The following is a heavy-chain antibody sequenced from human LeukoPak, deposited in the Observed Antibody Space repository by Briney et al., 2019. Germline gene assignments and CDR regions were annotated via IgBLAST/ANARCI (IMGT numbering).Heavy chain of an antibody. CDR3: ARGYCSSTSCPRHGYFDY. V-gene: IGHV1-8*03. CDR2: MNPNSGNT. CDR1: GYTFTSYD. Sequence: ASVKVSCKASGYTFTSYDINWVRQATGQGLEWMGWMNPNSGNTGYAQKFQGGVTITRNTSISTAYMELSSLRSEDTAVYYCARGYCSSTSCPRHGYFDYWGQGTLVTVSS. D-gene: IGHD2-2*01. J-gene: IGHJ4*02.